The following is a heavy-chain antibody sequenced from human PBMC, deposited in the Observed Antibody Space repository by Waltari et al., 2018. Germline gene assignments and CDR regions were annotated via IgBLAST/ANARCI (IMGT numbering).Heavy chain of an antibody. Sequence: QVQLVQSGAEVKKPGSSVKVSCKASGGTFSSYAISWVRQAPGQGLEWMGGIIPILGIANYAQKFKGRVTITADESTSTAYMELSSLRSEDTAVYYCARGPSLGWYFDLWGRGTLVTVSS. CDR1: GGTFSSYA. CDR3: ARGPSLGWYFDL. J-gene: IGHJ2*01. V-gene: IGHV1-69*04. CDR2: IIPILGIA. D-gene: IGHD3-16*01.